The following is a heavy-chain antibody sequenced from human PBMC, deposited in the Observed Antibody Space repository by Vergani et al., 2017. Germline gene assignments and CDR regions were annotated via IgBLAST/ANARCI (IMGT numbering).Heavy chain of an antibody. CDR1: GASVNSYY. CDR2: VSFRGDT. D-gene: IGHD3-10*01. J-gene: IGHJ4*02. Sequence: QLPLQESGPGLVKPSETLSLTCTVSGASVNSYYWSWIRQPPGKGLEWMGYVSFRGDTLYDPSVKGRMTISLNTSSNQFSLYLSAVTAADAGVYYCARSRIYYGAGSPDYWGQGTLVTVSS. CDR3: ARSRIYYGAGSPDY. V-gene: IGHV4-59*02.